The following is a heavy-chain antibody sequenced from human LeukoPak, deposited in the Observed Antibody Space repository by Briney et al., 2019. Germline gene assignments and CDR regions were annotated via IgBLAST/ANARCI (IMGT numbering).Heavy chain of an antibody. CDR2: IYYSGST. Sequence: SQTLSLTCTVSGGSISSGDYYWSWIRQPPGKGLEWLGYIYYSGSTYYNPSLKSRVTISVDTSKTQFSLKLSSVTAADTAVYYCARDQVVTTGPYYYYYGMDVWGQGTTVTVSS. CDR1: GGSISSGDYY. D-gene: IGHD2-21*02. CDR3: ARDQVVTTGPYYYYYGMDV. V-gene: IGHV4-30-4*01. J-gene: IGHJ6*02.